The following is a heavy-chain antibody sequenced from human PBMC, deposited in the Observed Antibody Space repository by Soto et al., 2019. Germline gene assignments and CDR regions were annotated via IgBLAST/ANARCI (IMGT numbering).Heavy chain of an antibody. Sequence: QVQLVQSGAEVKKPGASVTVSCKASGYTFTSFYIHWVRQAPGQGLEWMGIVNPSGGSTTYAQKFKGRVTMTRDTSTSTLYMELSGLGSEDTAVYYCGRESIPRSPPKNWGQGTLVTVSS. J-gene: IGHJ4*02. CDR1: GYTFTSFY. CDR2: VNPSGGST. V-gene: IGHV1-46*03. D-gene: IGHD2-21*01. CDR3: GRESIPRSPPKN.